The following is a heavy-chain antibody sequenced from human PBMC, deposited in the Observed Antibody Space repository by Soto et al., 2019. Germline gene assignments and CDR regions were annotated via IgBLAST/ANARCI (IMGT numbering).Heavy chain of an antibody. CDR1: GGTFSTYT. Sequence: QVQLVQSGAEVKKHGSSVKVSCKASGGTFSTYTITWVRQAPGQGLEWMGRIIPIIGIINYAQKFQGRVTITADKFTGTSYMELTRRRSDDTVVYYCAGDPASHYNDSHAYSYPWGQGTLVTVSS. CDR3: AGDPASHYNDSHAYSYP. V-gene: IGHV1-69*08. CDR2: IIPIIGII. J-gene: IGHJ5*02. D-gene: IGHD3-22*01.